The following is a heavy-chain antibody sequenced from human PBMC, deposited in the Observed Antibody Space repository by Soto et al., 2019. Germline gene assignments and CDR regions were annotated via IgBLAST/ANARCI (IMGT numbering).Heavy chain of an antibody. J-gene: IGHJ4*02. CDR3: ARRWGYSFGY. CDR1: GGSISSYY. V-gene: IGHV4-39*01. CDR2: IYYSGST. D-gene: IGHD7-27*01. Sequence: QLQLQESGPGLVKPSETLSLTCTVSGGSISSYYWGWIRRPPGKGLEWIGSIYYSGSTYYNPSLKSRVTISVDTSKTQFSLKLSSVTAAATAVYYCARRWGYSFGYWGQGTLVTVSS.